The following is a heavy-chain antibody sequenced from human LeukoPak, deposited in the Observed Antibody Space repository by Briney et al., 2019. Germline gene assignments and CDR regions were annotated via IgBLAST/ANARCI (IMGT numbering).Heavy chain of an antibody. D-gene: IGHD3-10*01. CDR1: GFTFDDYG. CDR2: INWNGVTT. V-gene: IGHV3-20*04. CDR3: ARGGLYGSGNYFYGPGDY. Sequence: RSGGSLRLSCAASGFTFDDYGMTWVRQAPGKGLEWVSGINWNGVTTVYTDSVKGRFTISRDNAKNSLYLLMDSLRAEDTAFYFCARGGLYGSGNYFYGPGDYWGQGALVTVSS. J-gene: IGHJ4*02.